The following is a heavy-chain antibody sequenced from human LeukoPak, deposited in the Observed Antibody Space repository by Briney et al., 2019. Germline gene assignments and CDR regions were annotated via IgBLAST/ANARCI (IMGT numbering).Heavy chain of an antibody. J-gene: IGHJ4*02. D-gene: IGHD3-3*01. CDR1: GFNFSNYE. CDR2: MSRGGITI. Sequence: GGSLRLSCAASGFNFSNYEMNWIRQAPGRGLEWISAMSRGGITIYYADSVKGRFTISRDAARNSVFLQMTSLRPDDTAIYYCARERAGDPGGEEVFGAAPYDYWGQGTLVTVSS. CDR3: ARERAGDPGGEEVFGAAPYDY. V-gene: IGHV3-48*03.